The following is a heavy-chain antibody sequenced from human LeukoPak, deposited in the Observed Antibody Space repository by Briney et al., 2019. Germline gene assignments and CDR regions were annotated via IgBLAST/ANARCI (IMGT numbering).Heavy chain of an antibody. V-gene: IGHV3-30*02. CDR2: TRNDGSNK. J-gene: IGHJ4*02. Sequence: GGSLRLSCAASGFTFSSYGMHWVRQPPGKGLEWVAVTRNDGSNKYYVGSVKGRFTISRDNSKNTLFLQMNSLRAEDTAVYYCVKEGAYFFDSWGQGTLVTVSS. CDR1: GFTFSSYG. D-gene: IGHD3-16*01. CDR3: VKEGAYFFDS.